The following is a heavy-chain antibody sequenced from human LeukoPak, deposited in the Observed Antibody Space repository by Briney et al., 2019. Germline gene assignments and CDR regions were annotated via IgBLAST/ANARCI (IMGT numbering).Heavy chain of an antibody. V-gene: IGHV3-7*01. CDR1: GFTFSSYW. CDR2: INQDGREK. CDR3: AHKFL. Sequence: GGSLRLSCGASGFTFSSYWLYWVRQAPGKGLEWVATINQDGREKYYVDSVKGRFTISRDNAKSSLFLQMNSLRVDDTAVYYCAHKFLWGQGTMVAVSS. J-gene: IGHJ3*01.